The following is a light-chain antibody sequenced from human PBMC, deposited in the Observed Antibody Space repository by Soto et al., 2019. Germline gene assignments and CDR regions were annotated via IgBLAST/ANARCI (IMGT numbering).Light chain of an antibody. CDR1: SSGVGGSDY. CDR2: EVT. CDR3: SSFARGDNPHVL. Sequence: QSALTQPPSASGSPGQSVTISCTGTSSGVGGSDYVSWYQQDPGKAPKLIIYEVTKRPAGVPDRFSGSKSGNTASLTVSGLQAHDDSYYYCSSFARGDNPHVLFGGGTKVTVL. V-gene: IGLV2-8*01. J-gene: IGLJ2*01.